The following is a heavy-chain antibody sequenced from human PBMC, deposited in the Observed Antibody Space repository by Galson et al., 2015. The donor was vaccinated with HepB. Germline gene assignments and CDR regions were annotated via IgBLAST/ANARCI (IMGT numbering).Heavy chain of an antibody. CDR1: GFTFSSYA. V-gene: IGHV3-23*01. J-gene: IGHJ2*01. Sequence: SLRLSCAASGFTFSSYAMSWVRQAPGKGLEWVSAISGSGGSTYYADSVKGRFTISRDNSKNTLYLQMNSLRADDTAVYYCAKEGGFPYWYFDLWGRGTLVTVSS. D-gene: IGHD3-16*01. CDR3: AKEGGFPYWYFDL. CDR2: ISGSGGST.